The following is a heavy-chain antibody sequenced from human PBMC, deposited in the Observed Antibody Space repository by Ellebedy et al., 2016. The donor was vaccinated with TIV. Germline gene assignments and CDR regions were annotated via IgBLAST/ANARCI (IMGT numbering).Heavy chain of an antibody. D-gene: IGHD3-9*01. Sequence: ASVKVSCKASGYTFTSYAMHWVRQATGQRLEWMGWINAGNGNTKYSQKFQGRVTITRDTSARTAYMELSSLRSEDTAVYYCARVYDILTGSRGGYYGMDVWGQGTTVTVSS. CDR3: ARVYDILTGSRGGYYGMDV. CDR2: INAGNGNT. V-gene: IGHV1-3*01. J-gene: IGHJ6*02. CDR1: GYTFTSYA.